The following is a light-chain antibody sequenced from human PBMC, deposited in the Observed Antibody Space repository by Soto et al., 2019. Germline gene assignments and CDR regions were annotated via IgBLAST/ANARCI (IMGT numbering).Light chain of an antibody. V-gene: IGLV2-14*01. J-gene: IGLJ1*01. Sequence: QSVLTQPASVSGSPGQSITISCTGTSSDVGGYNYVSWYQQHPGKAPKLMIYEVSNRPSGVSNRFSGSKSGNTASLTISGLQAEDEADYYCGSSTSSSTSSYVFGTGTKVTVL. CDR1: SSDVGGYNY. CDR3: GSSTSSSTSSYV. CDR2: EVS.